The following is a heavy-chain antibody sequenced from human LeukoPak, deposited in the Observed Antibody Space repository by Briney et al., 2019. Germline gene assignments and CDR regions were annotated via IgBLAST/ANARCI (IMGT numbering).Heavy chain of an antibody. V-gene: IGHV4-39*01. CDR3: ARHGYYDSSGYYLNY. Sequence: SETLSLTCTVSGGSISSSSYYWGWIRQPPGKGLEWIGEINHSGSTNYNPSLKSRVSISVDTSKNQFSLKLSSVTAADTAVYYCARHGYYDSSGYYLNYWGQGNLVTVSS. D-gene: IGHD3-22*01. J-gene: IGHJ4*02. CDR1: GGSISSSSYY. CDR2: INHSGST.